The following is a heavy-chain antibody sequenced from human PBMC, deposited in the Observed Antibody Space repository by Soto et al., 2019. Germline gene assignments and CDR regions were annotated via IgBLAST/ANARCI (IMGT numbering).Heavy chain of an antibody. Sequence: PSETLSLTCTVSGGSITSGGYYWSWIRQHPGKGLEWIGYIYYSGSTYYNPSLKSRVTISVDTSKNQFSLKLSSVTAADTAVYYCARDRGLDAFDIWGQGTMVTVSS. CDR1: GGSITSGGYY. V-gene: IGHV4-31*03. CDR3: ARDRGLDAFDI. J-gene: IGHJ3*02. CDR2: IYYSGST.